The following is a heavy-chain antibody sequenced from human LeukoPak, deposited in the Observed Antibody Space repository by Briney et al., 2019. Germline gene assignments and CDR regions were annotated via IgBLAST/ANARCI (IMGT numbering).Heavy chain of an antibody. CDR3: ARLGRWLTPRLSWFDP. CDR1: GYSISSGYY. J-gene: IGHJ5*02. CDR2: IYHSGST. Sequence: SEAPSLTCAVSGYSISSGYYWGWIRQPPGKGLEWIGSIYHSGSTYYNPSLKSRVTISVDTSKNQFSLKLSSVTAADTAVYYCARLGRWLTPRLSWFDPWGQGTLVTVSS. D-gene: IGHD5-24*01. V-gene: IGHV4-38-2*01.